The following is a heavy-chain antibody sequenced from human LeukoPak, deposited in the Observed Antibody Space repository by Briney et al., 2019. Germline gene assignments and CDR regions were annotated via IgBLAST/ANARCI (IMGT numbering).Heavy chain of an antibody. J-gene: IGHJ5*02. D-gene: IGHD5-18*01. CDR1: GFTFSSYW. V-gene: IGHV3-23*01. CDR2: ISGSGGST. Sequence: GGSLRLSCAVSGFTFSSYWMHWVRQAPGKGLVWVSAISGSGGSTYYADSVKGRFTISRDNSKNTLYLQMNSLRAEDTAVYYCAKDTAMVPSWFDPWGQGTLVTVSS. CDR3: AKDTAMVPSWFDP.